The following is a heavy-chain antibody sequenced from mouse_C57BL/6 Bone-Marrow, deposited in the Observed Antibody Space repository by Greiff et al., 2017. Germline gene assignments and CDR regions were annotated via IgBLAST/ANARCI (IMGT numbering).Heavy chain of an antibody. CDR1: GFNFKDDY. CDR2: IDPENGDT. Sequence: VQLQQSGAELVRPGASVKLSCPASGFNFKDDYMHWVKQRPEQGLEWIGWIDPENGDTEYASKFQGKATITADTSSNTAYLQLSSLTSEDTAVYYCTTWGWLLYYFDYWGQGTTLTVSS. D-gene: IGHD2-3*01. V-gene: IGHV14-4*01. J-gene: IGHJ2*01. CDR3: TTWGWLLYYFDY.